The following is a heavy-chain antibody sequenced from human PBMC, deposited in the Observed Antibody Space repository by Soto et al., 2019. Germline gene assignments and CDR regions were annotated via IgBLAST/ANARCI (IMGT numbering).Heavy chain of an antibody. V-gene: IGHV3-15*01. D-gene: IGHD2-21*01. Sequence: ESGGGLVKPGESLTLSCAASGFTFSDYWLSWVRQAPGKGLEWVGRIKSKVVGGTASYSAPVKGRLTISRDDSKNTLYLQMNSLKIEDTAVYYCTTGTSGGEDYWGQGTLVTVSS. CDR2: IKSKVVGGTA. J-gene: IGHJ4*02. CDR1: GFTFSDYW. CDR3: TTGTSGGEDY.